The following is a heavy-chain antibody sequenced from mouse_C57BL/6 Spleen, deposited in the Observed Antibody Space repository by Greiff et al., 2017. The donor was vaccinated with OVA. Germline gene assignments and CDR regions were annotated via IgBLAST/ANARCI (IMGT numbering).Heavy chain of an antibody. CDR3: AREGIYYDYDNYAMDY. V-gene: IGHV3-6*01. Sequence: EVQLQESGPGLVKPSQSLSLTCSVTGYSITSGYYWNWIRQFPGNKLEWMGYISYDGSNNYNPSLKNRISITRDTSKNQFFLKLNSVTTEDTATYYCAREGIYYDYDNYAMDYWGQGTSVTVSS. CDR2: ISYDGSN. J-gene: IGHJ4*01. D-gene: IGHD2-4*01. CDR1: GYSITSGYY.